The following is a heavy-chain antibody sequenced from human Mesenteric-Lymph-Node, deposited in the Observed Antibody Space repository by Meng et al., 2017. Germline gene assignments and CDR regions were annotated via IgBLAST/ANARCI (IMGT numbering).Heavy chain of an antibody. Sequence: GESLKISCAASGFTFSNYWVNWVRQAPGKGLEWISYISGSGNNIFYADSVKGRFTISRDNAKNSFYLQMNSLRADDTAVYYCATGKTHPSGFLKYYFDYWGQGTLVTVSS. J-gene: IGHJ4*02. V-gene: IGHV3-48*04. CDR3: ATGKTHPSGFLKYYFDY. D-gene: IGHD5-12*01. CDR1: GFTFSNYW. CDR2: ISGSGNNI.